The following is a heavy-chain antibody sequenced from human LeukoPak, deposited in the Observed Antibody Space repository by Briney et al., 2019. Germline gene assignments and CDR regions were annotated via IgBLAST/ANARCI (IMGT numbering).Heavy chain of an antibody. D-gene: IGHD3-22*01. CDR3: TSTDSSGYYYYYYYMRV. Sequence: GGSLRLSCTASGFTFGVYAMSWVRDARAKGLEWGGFIRCKAYGGTTEYAASVKGRFIISRDDHKSIAYLQMNSQKTEDTAVYYCTSTDSSGYYYYYYYMRVGRRGTSVTISS. CDR2: IRCKAYGGTT. CDR1: GFTFGVYA. J-gene: IGHJ6*03. V-gene: IGHV3-49*04.